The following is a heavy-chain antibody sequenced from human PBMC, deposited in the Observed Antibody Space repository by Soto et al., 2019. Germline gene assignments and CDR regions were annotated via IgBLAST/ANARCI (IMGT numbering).Heavy chain of an antibody. D-gene: IGHD5-12*01. J-gene: IGHJ4*02. CDR1: GGTFSSYT. Sequence: QVQLVQSGAEVKKPGSSVKVSCKASGGTFSSYTISWVRQAPGQGLEWMGRIIPILGIANYAQKFQGRVTITADKSTSTAYMELSSLRSEDTAVYYCARRGKWGYHSFGYWGQGTLVTVSS. CDR3: ARRGKWGYHSFGY. CDR2: IIPILGIA. V-gene: IGHV1-69*02.